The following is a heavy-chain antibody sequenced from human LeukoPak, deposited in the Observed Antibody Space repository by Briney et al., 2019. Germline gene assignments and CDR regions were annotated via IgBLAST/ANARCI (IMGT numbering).Heavy chain of an antibody. CDR3: ARLRFTLQDDAFDI. Sequence: GESLKISCKGSGYSVTTYWIGWVRQMPGKGLGWMGIIYPGDSDTRYSPSFQGQVTISADKSIGTAYLQWSSLKASDTAMYYCARLRFTLQDDAFDIWGQGTMVTVSS. CDR2: IYPGDSDT. D-gene: IGHD3-3*01. V-gene: IGHV5-51*01. CDR1: GYSVTTYW. J-gene: IGHJ3*02.